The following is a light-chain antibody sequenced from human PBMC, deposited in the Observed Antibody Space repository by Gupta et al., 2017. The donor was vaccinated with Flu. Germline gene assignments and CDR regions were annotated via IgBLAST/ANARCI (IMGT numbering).Light chain of an antibody. J-gene: IGLJ1*01. CDR2: DVS. CDR1: SSDVGSYNR. Sequence: QSALTQPPSVSGSPGQSVTISCTGTSSDVGSYNRVSWYQQPPGTAHKLMIYDVSNRPAGVPGLFSGSKSGNTASLTISGPQADDEADYYCRSYTSSSTYVFGTGTKVTVL. V-gene: IGLV2-18*02. CDR3: RSYTSSSTYV.